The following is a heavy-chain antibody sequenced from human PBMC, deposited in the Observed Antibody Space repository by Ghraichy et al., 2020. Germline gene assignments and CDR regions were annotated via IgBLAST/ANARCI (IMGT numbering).Heavy chain of an antibody. V-gene: IGHV3-43*01. CDR2: ISWDGGST. CDR3: AKDSVPVSYYYGMDV. D-gene: IGHD2/OR15-2a*01. J-gene: IGHJ6*02. CDR1: GFTFDDYT. Sequence: GGSLRLSCAASGFTFDDYTMHWVRQAPGKGLEWVSLISWDGGSTYYADSVKCRFTISRDNSKNSLYLQMNSLRTEDTALYYCAKDSVPVSYYYGMDVWGQGTTVTVSS.